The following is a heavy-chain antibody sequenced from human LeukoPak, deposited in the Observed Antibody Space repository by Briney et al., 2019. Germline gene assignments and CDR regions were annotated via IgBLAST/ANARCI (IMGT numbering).Heavy chain of an antibody. CDR1: GFTFDSYG. D-gene: IGHD3-10*01. CDR2: IWHDGRNK. V-gene: IGHV3-33*01. CDR3: ARDGSGHVFDY. Sequence: GRSLRLSCAASGFTFDSYGMHWVRQAPGKGLEGVAVIWHDGRNKYYADSVKGRFTISRDSSKNTLYLQMNSLRADDTAMYYCARDGSGHVFDYWGQRTLVTVSS. J-gene: IGHJ4*02.